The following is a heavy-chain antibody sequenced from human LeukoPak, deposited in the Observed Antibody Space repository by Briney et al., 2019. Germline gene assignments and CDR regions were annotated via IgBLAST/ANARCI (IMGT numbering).Heavy chain of an antibody. V-gene: IGHV1-69*06. J-gene: IGHJ4*02. D-gene: IGHD3-10*01. Sequence: SVKVSCKASGGTFSSYAISWVRQAPGQGLEWMGGIIPIFGTANYAQKFQGRVTITADKSTSTAYMELSSLRSEDTAVYYCASQSMVRGVIITSYFDYWGQGTLVTVSS. CDR1: GGTFSSYA. CDR2: IIPIFGTA. CDR3: ASQSMVRGVIITSYFDY.